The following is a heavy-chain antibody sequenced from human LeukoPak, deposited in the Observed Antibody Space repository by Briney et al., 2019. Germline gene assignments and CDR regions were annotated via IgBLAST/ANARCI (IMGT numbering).Heavy chain of an antibody. CDR1: GYTFTSYY. D-gene: IGHD3-22*01. J-gene: IGHJ3*02. CDR3: ARAVGDYYDSSGYLEAFDI. CDR2: INPSGGST. V-gene: IGHV1-46*01. Sequence: GASVKVSCKASGYTFTSYYMHWVRQAPGQGLEWMGIINPSGGSTSYAQKFQGRVTMTRDMSTSTVYMELSSLRSEDTAVYYCARAVGDYYDSSGYLEAFDIWGQGTMVTVSS.